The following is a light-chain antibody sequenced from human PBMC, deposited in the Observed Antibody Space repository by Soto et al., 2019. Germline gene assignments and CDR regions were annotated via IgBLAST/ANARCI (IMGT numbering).Light chain of an antibody. CDR2: EGT. CDR1: SSDVGSYNL. Sequence: QSVLTQPASVSASPGQSITIPCTGTSSDVGSYNLVSWFQQHPGKVPKLLIYEGTKRPSGLSDRFSGSKSGITASLTISGLQAEDEAHYYCYSYAGENLYVFGTGTKVT. V-gene: IGLV2-23*01. CDR3: YSYAGENLYV. J-gene: IGLJ1*01.